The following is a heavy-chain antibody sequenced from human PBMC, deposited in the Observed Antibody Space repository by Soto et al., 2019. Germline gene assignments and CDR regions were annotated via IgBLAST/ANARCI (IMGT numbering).Heavy chain of an antibody. D-gene: IGHD6-6*01. CDR1: GFTFSIYW. J-gene: IGHJ4*02. V-gene: IGHV3-7*03. CDR3: ARAKYSSSSTNSDY. Sequence: EVQLVESGGGLVQPGGSLRLSCAASGFTFSIYWMTWVRQAPGKGLEWVANIKQDGSEKYYVDSVKGRFTISRDNAKNSLYLQMNSLRAEDTAVYYCARAKYSSSSTNSDYWGQGTLVTVSS. CDR2: IKQDGSEK.